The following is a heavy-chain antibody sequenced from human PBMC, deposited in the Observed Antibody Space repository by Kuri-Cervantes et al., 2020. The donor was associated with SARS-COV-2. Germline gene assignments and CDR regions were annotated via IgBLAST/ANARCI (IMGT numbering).Heavy chain of an antibody. J-gene: IGHJ4*02. CDR3: ASAWVGGEYYFDY. CDR1: GGTFSSYA. V-gene: IGHV1-69*13. D-gene: IGHD4-23*01. CDR2: IIPIFGTA. Sequence: SVKVSCKASGGTFSSYAISWVRQAPGPGLEWMGGIIPIFGTANYAQKFQGRVTITADESTSTAYMELSSLRSEDTAVYYCASAWVGGEYYFDYWGQGTLVTVSS.